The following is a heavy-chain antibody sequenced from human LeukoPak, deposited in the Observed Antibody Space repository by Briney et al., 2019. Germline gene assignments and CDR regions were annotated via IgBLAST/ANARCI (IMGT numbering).Heavy chain of an antibody. Sequence: GGSLRLCCEASGFTFTTYSMNWVRQAPGKGLEWVSYISGSSSTMYYADSVKGRFTISRDNAKKSLYLQMNSLRDEDTAVYYCARDLNSGYYPYYFDYWGQGTLVTVSS. D-gene: IGHD3-22*01. J-gene: IGHJ4*02. CDR1: GFTFTTYS. CDR3: ARDLNSGYYPYYFDY. V-gene: IGHV3-48*02. CDR2: ISGSSSTM.